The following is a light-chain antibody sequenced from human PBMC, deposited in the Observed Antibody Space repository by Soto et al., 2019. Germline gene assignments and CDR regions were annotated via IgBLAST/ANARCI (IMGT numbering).Light chain of an antibody. CDR3: QQCGSSPPT. CDR2: GAS. V-gene: IGKV3-20*01. Sequence: EIVLTQSPGTLSLSPGERATLSCRASHSVSSSYLAWYQQKPGQAPRLLIYGASSRATGIPDRFSGSGSGTDFTLAINRLEPEDFAVYFCQQCGSSPPTFGQGTKVEIK. J-gene: IGKJ1*01. CDR1: HSVSSSY.